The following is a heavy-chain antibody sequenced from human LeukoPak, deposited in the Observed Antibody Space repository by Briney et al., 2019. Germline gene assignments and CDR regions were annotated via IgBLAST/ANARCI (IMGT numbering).Heavy chain of an antibody. CDR1: GGTFSSYA. D-gene: IGHD6-13*01. CDR3: ARLRIASRTLNWFDP. Sequence: ASVKVSCKASGGTFSSYAISWVRQAPGQGLEWMGWISAYNGNTNYAQKLQGRVTMTTDTSTSTAYMELRSLRSDDTAVYYCARLRIASRTLNWFDPWGQGTLVTVSS. V-gene: IGHV1-18*01. CDR2: ISAYNGNT. J-gene: IGHJ5*02.